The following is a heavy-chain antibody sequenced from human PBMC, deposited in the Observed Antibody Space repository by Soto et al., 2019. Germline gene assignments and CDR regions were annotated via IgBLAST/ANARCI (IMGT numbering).Heavy chain of an antibody. CDR2: INEDGSGK. V-gene: IGHV3-7*01. CDR1: GFTLGAYW. D-gene: IGHD6-13*01. J-gene: IGHJ4*02. Sequence: EVHLVESGGGLVQPGGSLRLSCAASGFTLGAYWMHWVRQAPGKGLEWVANINEDGSGKYLVDSVKGRFTISRDNAKNSVYLQMNFLRAEDTAVYYCARAIAAAGAYWGQGTLVTVSS. CDR3: ARAIAAAGAY.